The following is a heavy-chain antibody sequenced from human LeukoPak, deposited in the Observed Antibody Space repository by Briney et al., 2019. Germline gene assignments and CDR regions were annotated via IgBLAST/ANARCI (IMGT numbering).Heavy chain of an antibody. D-gene: IGHD6-19*01. V-gene: IGHV3-30-3*02. CDR3: AKHYGSGWYMVYYFDY. Sequence: TGGSLRLSCAASGFTFSSYAMHWVRQAPGKGLEWVAVISYDGSNKYYADSVKGRFTISRDNSKNTLYLQMNSLRAEDTAVYYCAKHYGSGWYMVYYFDYWGQGTLVTVSS. J-gene: IGHJ4*02. CDR2: ISYDGSNK. CDR1: GFTFSSYA.